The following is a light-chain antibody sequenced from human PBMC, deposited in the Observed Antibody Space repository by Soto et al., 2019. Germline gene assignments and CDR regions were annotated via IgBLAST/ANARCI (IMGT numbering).Light chain of an antibody. CDR2: KVS. V-gene: IGKV1-5*03. Sequence: DIQMTQSPSTLSASVGDRVTITFRASQSISTCLAWYQQEPGKAPKLLIYKVSKLESGVPSRFSGSGSGTEFSLTISGLPRDAFATCYSQSYSGYPWTFGLGTKV. CDR1: QSISTC. CDR3: QSYSGYPWT. J-gene: IGKJ1*01.